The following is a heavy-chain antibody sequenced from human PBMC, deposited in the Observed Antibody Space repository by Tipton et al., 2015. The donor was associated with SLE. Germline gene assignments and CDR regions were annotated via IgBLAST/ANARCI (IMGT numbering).Heavy chain of an antibody. V-gene: IGHV4-59*02. CDR2: MDHSGST. CDR1: GGSVSSYY. CDR3: TKDYYKWSRDY. J-gene: IGHJ4*02. D-gene: IGHD2-8*01. Sequence: TLSLTCFVSGGSVSSYYWNWIRKAPGKGLEWIAFMDHSGSTNYSPSLKSRVTMLVDTSKSQFSLNLKSVTATDTAVYYCTKDYYKWSRDYWGQGALVTVSS.